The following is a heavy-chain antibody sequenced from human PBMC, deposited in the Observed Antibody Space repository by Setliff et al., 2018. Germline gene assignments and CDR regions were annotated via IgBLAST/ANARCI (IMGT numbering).Heavy chain of an antibody. CDR3: AKCTSWDSHYPYFDY. J-gene: IGHJ4*02. V-gene: IGHV3-30*02. CDR1: GFVFGTYG. CDR2: VRFDGSYK. Sequence: GGSLRLSCAASGFVFGTYGMHWVRQAPGKGLDWVASVRFDGSYKVYADSVRGRFAVSKDNSKNTMYLQMNSLRDEDTAIYFCAKCTSWDSHYPYFDYWGQGALVTVSS. D-gene: IGHD4-4*01.